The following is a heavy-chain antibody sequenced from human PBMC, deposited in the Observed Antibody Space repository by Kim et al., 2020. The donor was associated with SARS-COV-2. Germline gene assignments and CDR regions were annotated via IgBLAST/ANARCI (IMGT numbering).Heavy chain of an antibody. CDR1: GCSISSYY. CDR2: IYYSGST. CDR3: AGGGYFDWFCPGY. D-gene: IGHD3-9*01. J-gene: IGHJ4*02. V-gene: IGHV4-59*01. Sequence: SETLSLTCTVSGCSISSYYWSWIRQPPGKGLEWIGYIYYSGSTNYNPSLKSRVSISVDTSKNQFSLKLSSVTAADTAGYYCAGGGYFDWFCPGYWGQGTLVTVSS.